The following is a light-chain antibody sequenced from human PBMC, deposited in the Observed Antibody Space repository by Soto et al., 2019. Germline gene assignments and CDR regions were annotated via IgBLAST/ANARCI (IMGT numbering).Light chain of an antibody. V-gene: IGKV3-15*01. CDR3: QQYNDWPPYT. CDR2: GAS. Sequence: EIVLTQSPATLSLSPGERATLSCRAGQSVRSSLAWYQQKPGQAPRLLIYGASTRATGIPARFSGSGSGTEFTLTISSLQSEDFAVYYCQQYNDWPPYTFGQGTKLEIK. J-gene: IGKJ2*01. CDR1: QSVRSS.